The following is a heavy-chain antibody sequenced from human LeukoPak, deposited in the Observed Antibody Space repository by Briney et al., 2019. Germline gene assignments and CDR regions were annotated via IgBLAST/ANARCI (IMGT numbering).Heavy chain of an antibody. CDR3: ARGTDPDYYDSSGYYDY. CDR1: GGTFSSYA. Sequence: GASVKVSCKASGGTFSSYAISWVRQAPGQGLEWMGGIIPIFGTANYAQKFQGRVTITADESTSTAYMELSSLRSEDTAVYYCARGTDPDYYDSSGYYDYWGQGTLDTVSS. V-gene: IGHV1-69*13. CDR2: IIPIFGTA. D-gene: IGHD3-22*01. J-gene: IGHJ4*02.